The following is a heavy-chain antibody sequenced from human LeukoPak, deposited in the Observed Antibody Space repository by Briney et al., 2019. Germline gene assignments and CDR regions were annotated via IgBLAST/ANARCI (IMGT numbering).Heavy chain of an antibody. CDR1: GFTFSSND. J-gene: IGHJ4*02. CDR2: ISFSGANT. D-gene: IGHD1-26*01. V-gene: IGHV3-23*01. CDR3: ARRQQFSVSYGDIDY. Sequence: GGSLRLSCAASGFTFSSNDMTWVRQTPRKGLGWVSTISFSGANTFYADSVKGRFTISRDNSNNTLYLQMNSLRDEDTALYYCARRQQFSVSYGDIDYWGQGALVTVSS.